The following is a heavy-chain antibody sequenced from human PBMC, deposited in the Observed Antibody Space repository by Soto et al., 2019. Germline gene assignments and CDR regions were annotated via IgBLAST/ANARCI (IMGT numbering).Heavy chain of an antibody. CDR2: INDDGSST. J-gene: IGHJ4*02. D-gene: IGHD1-1*01. CDR1: GFTFRMYW. V-gene: IGHV3-74*01. Sequence: PGGSLRLSCAASGFTFRMYWMHWVRQVPGKGPEWVSRINDDGSSTNYADSVKGRFTISRDNAKNTLYLQMNALRAEDAAVYYCARGPRSTSTGTGAFWGQGTLVTVSS. CDR3: ARGPRSTSTGTGAF.